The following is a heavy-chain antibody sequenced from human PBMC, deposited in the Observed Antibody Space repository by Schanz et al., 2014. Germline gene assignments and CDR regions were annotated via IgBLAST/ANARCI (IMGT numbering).Heavy chain of an antibody. CDR3: TSMSLRRGDYGGLDV. D-gene: IGHD3-10*01. CDR2: IYGGGST. J-gene: IGHJ6*02. Sequence: QVQLQESGPGLVRPSETLSLTCTVSGVSISSFYWSWIRQSPGQGLEYFGYIYGGGSTSYNPSFKSCFTRTFDTSRNAFSRKLSSVTAADTAVYYCTSMSLRRGDYGGLDVWGQGTTXTVSS. CDR1: GVSISSFY. V-gene: IGHV4-59*08.